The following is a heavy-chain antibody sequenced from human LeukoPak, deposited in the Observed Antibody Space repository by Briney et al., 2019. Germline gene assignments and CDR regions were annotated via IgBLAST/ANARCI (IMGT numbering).Heavy chain of an antibody. CDR2: ISGSGGST. J-gene: IGHJ4*02. D-gene: IGHD2-2*01. Sequence: GGSLRLSCTTSGFTFSTSTMSWVRQAPGKGLEWVSAISGSGGSTNYADSVKGRFTISRDNSKNTLYLQMNSLRAEDTAVYYCAKDLAILYCSSTSCPDYWGQGTLVTVSS. CDR1: GFTFSTST. V-gene: IGHV3-23*01. CDR3: AKDLAILYCSSTSCPDY.